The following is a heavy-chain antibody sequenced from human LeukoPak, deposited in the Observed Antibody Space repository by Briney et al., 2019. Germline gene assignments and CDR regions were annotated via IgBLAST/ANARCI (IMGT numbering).Heavy chain of an antibody. D-gene: IGHD6-13*01. J-gene: IGHJ5*02. CDR3: ARHRDSSSWFPWNWFDP. CDR1: GGSISSYY. Sequence: SETLSLTCTVSGGSISSYYWSWIRQPPGKGLEWIGYIYYSGSANYNPSLKSRVTISVDTSKNQFSLKLSSVTAADTAVYYCARHRDSSSWFPWNWFDPWGQGTLVTVSS. CDR2: IYYSGSA. V-gene: IGHV4-59*08.